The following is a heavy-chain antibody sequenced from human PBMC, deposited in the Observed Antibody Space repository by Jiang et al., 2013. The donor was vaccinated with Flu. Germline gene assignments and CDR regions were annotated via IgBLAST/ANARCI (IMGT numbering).Heavy chain of an antibody. D-gene: IGHD6-13*01. CDR2: LYHSGST. Sequence: LLKPSETLSLTCTVSGYSISSAYYWGWIRQPPGKGLEWIGSLYHSGSTYYNPSLKSRVTISVATSKNQFSLKLSSVTAADTAVYYCASNSSHGPSYAMDVWGQGTTVTVSS. CDR1: GYSISSAYY. V-gene: IGHV4-38-2*02. J-gene: IGHJ6*02. CDR3: ASNSSHGPSYAMDV.